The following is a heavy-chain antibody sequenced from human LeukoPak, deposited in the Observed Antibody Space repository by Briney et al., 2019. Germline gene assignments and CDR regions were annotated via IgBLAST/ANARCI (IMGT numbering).Heavy chain of an antibody. CDR1: GGSISSYY. V-gene: IGHV4-59*01. D-gene: IGHD4-17*01. J-gene: IGHJ4*02. CDR2: IYYSGST. Sequence: KPSETLSLTCTVSGGSISSYYWSWIRQPPGKGLEWIGYIYYSGSTNYNPSLKSRVTISVDTSKNQFSLKLSSVTAADTAVYYCASLTVTTPFGLPRLPNYWGQGTLVTVSS. CDR3: ASLTVTTPFGLPRLPNY.